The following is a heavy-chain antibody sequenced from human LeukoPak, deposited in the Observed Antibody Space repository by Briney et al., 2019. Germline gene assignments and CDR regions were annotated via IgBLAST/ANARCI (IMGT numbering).Heavy chain of an antibody. CDR2: ISAYNGNT. J-gene: IGHJ4*02. D-gene: IGHD4-23*01. CDR1: GYTFTSYG. Sequence: ASVKVSCKASGYTFTSYGISWVRQAPGQGLEWMGWISAYNGNTNYAQKLQGRVTMTTDTSTSTAYMELRSLRSDDTAVYYCARGLYSHDYGGKEADYWGRGTLVTVSS. CDR3: ARGLYSHDYGGKEADY. V-gene: IGHV1-18*01.